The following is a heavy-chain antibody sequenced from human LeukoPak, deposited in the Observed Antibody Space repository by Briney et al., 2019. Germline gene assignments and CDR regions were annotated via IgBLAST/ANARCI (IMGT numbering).Heavy chain of an antibody. CDR2: ISNNGGYT. Sequence: GGSLSLSCAASGFTFSSSAMSWVRQAPGKGLEWVSAISNNGGYTYYADSVQGRFTISRDDSKSTLCLQMNSLRAEDTAVYYCAKQLGYCSDGSCYFPYWGQGTLVTVSS. V-gene: IGHV3-23*01. J-gene: IGHJ4*02. CDR1: GFTFSSSA. D-gene: IGHD2-15*01. CDR3: AKQLGYCSDGSCYFPY.